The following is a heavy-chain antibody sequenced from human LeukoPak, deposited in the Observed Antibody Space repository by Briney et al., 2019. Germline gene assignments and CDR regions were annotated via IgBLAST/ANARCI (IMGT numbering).Heavy chain of an antibody. CDR2: IWYDGSNK. CDR3: ARVIVVVAAIWFDP. V-gene: IGHV3-33*01. Sequence: GGSLRLSCAASGFTFSSYGMHWVRQAPGKGLEWVAVIWYDGSNKYYADSVKGRFTISRDNSKNTLYLQMNSLRAEDTAVYYCARVIVVVAAIWFDPWGQGTLVTVSS. D-gene: IGHD2-15*01. CDR1: GFTFSSYG. J-gene: IGHJ5*02.